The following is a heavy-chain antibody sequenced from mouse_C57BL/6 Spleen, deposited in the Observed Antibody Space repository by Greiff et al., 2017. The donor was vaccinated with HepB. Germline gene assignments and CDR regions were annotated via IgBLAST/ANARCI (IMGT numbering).Heavy chain of an antibody. V-gene: IGHV1-50*01. D-gene: IGHD1-1*01. CDR2: IDPSDSYT. Sequence: VQLQQSGAELVKPGASVKLSCKASGYTFTSYWMQWVKQRPGQGLEWIGEIDPSDSYTNYNQKFKGKATLTVDTSSSTAYMQLSSLTSEDSAVYYCARRVTTVVAKDYWGKGTTLTVSS. CDR1: GYTFTSYW. J-gene: IGHJ2*01. CDR3: ARRVTTVVAKDY.